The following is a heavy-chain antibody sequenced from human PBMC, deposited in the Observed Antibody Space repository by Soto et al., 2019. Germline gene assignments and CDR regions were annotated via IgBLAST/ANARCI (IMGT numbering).Heavy chain of an antibody. CDR1: GFTFSSYA. Sequence: GGSLRLSCAASGFTFSSYAMSWVRQAPGKGLEWVSAISGSGGSTYYADSVKGRFTISRDNSKNTLYLQMNSLRAEDTAVYYCAKPLRGDYGRLGLATGLDPWGQGTLVTVSS. V-gene: IGHV3-23*01. CDR2: ISGSGGST. J-gene: IGHJ5*02. D-gene: IGHD4-17*01. CDR3: AKPLRGDYGRLGLATGLDP.